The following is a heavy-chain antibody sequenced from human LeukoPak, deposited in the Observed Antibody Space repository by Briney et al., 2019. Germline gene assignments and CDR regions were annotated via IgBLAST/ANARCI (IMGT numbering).Heavy chain of an antibody. Sequence: AVKVSCKASGGTFSGYAISWVRQAPGQGLEWMGGIIPIFGTANYAQKFQGRVTITADESTSTAYMELSSLRSEDTAVYYCAREDPNHYDSSGYGPYAFDIWGQGTMVTVSS. CDR1: GGTFSGYA. V-gene: IGHV1-69*13. J-gene: IGHJ3*02. D-gene: IGHD3-22*01. CDR3: AREDPNHYDSSGYGPYAFDI. CDR2: IIPIFGTA.